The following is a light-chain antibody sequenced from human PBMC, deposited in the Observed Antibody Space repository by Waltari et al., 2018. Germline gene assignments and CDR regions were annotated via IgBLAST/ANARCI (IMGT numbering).Light chain of an antibody. CDR3: QQLNSFPPT. V-gene: IGKV1-9*01. Sequence: DIQLTQSPSFLSASVGDRVTITCRASQGVSSYLAWYQQKPGTAPKLLLYAASTLQSGVPSSFSGSGSGTEFTLTISSLQPEDCAAYYCQQLNSFPPTFGPGTKVDIK. CDR2: AAS. J-gene: IGKJ3*01. CDR1: QGVSSY.